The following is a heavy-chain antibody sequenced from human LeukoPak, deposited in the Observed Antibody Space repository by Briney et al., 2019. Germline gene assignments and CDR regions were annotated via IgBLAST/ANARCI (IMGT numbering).Heavy chain of an antibody. D-gene: IGHD3-10*01. CDR2: MSHSGTT. Sequence: PPETLSLTCTVSGGSVSSDYGGWIRQPPGKGLEWIGSMSHSGTTYYNPSLKSRVTISADTSRNQFSLKLTSVTAADTAVYYCANRGNYGYFEYGGGGGMVSVSS. CDR3: ANRGNYGYFEY. J-gene: IGHJ4*02. CDR1: GGSVSSDY. V-gene: IGHV4-39*01.